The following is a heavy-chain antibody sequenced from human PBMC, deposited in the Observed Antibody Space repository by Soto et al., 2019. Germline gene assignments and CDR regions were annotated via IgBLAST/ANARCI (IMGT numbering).Heavy chain of an antibody. Sequence: SVKVSCKASGGTFSSYAISWVRQAPGQGLEWMGGIIPIFGTANYAQKFQGRVTITADKSTSTAYMELSSLRSEDTAVYYCARESIGYYYDSSGPDAFDIWGQVTMVTVSS. J-gene: IGHJ3*02. V-gene: IGHV1-69*06. CDR2: IIPIFGTA. CDR3: ARESIGYYYDSSGPDAFDI. D-gene: IGHD3-22*01. CDR1: GGTFSSYA.